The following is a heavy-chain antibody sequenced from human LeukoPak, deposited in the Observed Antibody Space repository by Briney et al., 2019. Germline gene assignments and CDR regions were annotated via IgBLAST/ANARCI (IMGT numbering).Heavy chain of an antibody. V-gene: IGHV3-30*04. Sequence: GGSLRLSCAATGFTFSSYAMHWVRQAPGKGLEWVAVISYDGSNKYYADSVKGRFTISRDNSKNTLYLQMNSLRAEDAAVYYCARDTAAGNNWFDPWGQGTLVTVSS. CDR2: ISYDGSNK. CDR3: ARDTAAGNNWFDP. CDR1: GFTFSSYA. J-gene: IGHJ5*02. D-gene: IGHD6-13*01.